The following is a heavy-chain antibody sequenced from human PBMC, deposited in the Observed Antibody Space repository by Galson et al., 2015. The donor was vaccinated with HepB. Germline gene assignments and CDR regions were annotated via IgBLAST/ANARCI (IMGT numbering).Heavy chain of an antibody. V-gene: IGHV1-3*01. CDR2: INAGNGNT. J-gene: IGHJ6*02. CDR1: GYTFTSYA. CDR3: ASSSGWYESWGNYYYYGMDV. Sequence: SVKVSCKASGYTFTSYAMHWVRQAPGQRLEWMGWINAGNGNTKYSQKFQGRVTITRDTSASTAYMELSSLRSEDTAVYYCASSSGWYESWGNYYYYGMDVWGQGTTVTVPS. D-gene: IGHD6-19*01.